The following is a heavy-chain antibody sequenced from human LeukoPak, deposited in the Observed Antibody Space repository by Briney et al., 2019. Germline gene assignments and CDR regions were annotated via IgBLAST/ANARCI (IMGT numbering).Heavy chain of an antibody. CDR1: GDSVSSNSVT. J-gene: IGHJ5*02. D-gene: IGHD2-2*01. Sequence: SQTLSLTCAISGDSVSSNSVTWNWIRQSPSRGLEWLGRTYYRSTWYNDYAVSVRGRITVNPDTSKNQFSLHLNSVTPEDTAVYYCARRLTQYDCFDPWGQGTLVTVSS. CDR2: TYYRSTWYN. V-gene: IGHV6-1*01. CDR3: ARRLTQYDCFDP.